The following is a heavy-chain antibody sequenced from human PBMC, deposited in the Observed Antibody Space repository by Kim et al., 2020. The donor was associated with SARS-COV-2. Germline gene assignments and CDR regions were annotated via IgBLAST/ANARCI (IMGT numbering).Heavy chain of an antibody. CDR3: ARMEISAWFCVDV. CDR2: ISHTGNT. J-gene: IGHJ3*01. D-gene: IGHD3-9*01. Sequence: SETLSLTCTVSGASIGIGYYWAWIRQPPDRGLEWIGSISHTGNTYSKPSLRGRISISVDTSKRQFSLNVTSVTAADTAVYSCARMEISAWFCVDVWGQGTMVTVSS. V-gene: IGHV4-38-2*02. CDR1: GASIGIGYY.